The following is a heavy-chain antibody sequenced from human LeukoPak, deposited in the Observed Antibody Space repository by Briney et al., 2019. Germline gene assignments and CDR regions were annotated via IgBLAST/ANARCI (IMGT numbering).Heavy chain of an antibody. V-gene: IGHV3-73*01. CDR2: IRSKTNNYAT. D-gene: IGHD5/OR15-5a*01. J-gene: IGHJ5*02. CDR1: GFTFAASP. Sequence: GGSLRLSCAASGFTFAASPMHWVRQAPRKGLEWIGRIRSKTNNYATAYSESVKGRFIISRDDSKYTAYLEMNSLKIEDTAVYYCTSRSMIPRWFDPWGQGSLVVVSS. CDR3: TSRSMIPRWFDP.